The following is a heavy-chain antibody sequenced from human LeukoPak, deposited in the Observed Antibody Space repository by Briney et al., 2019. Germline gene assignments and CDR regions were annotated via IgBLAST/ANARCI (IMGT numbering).Heavy chain of an antibody. J-gene: IGHJ1*01. CDR3: ARDRERYSSSWAEYFQH. D-gene: IGHD6-13*01. Sequence: GGSLRFSCAASGFTFSDYYMSWIRQAPGKGLEWVSYISSSSSYTNYADSVKGRFTISRDNAKNSLYLQMNSLRAEDTAVYYCARDRERYSSSWAEYFQHWGQGTLVTVSS. V-gene: IGHV3-11*06. CDR1: GFTFSDYY. CDR2: ISSSSSYT.